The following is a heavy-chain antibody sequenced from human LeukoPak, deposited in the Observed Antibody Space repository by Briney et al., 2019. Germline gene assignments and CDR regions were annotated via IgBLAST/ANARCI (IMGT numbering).Heavy chain of an antibody. CDR3: AETYYYDKGAFDI. Sequence: GGSLRLSCAASGFTFSSDAMSWVRQAPGKGLEWVSAISGSGGSTYYADSVKGRFTISRDNSKNRLYLQMNSLRAEDTAVYYCAETYYYDKGAFDIWGQGTMVTVSS. CDR2: ISGSGGST. D-gene: IGHD3-22*01. CDR1: GFTFSSDA. J-gene: IGHJ3*02. V-gene: IGHV3-23*01.